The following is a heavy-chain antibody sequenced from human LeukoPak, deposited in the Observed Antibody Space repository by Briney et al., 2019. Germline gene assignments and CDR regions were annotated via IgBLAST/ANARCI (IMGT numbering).Heavy chain of an antibody. CDR2: INHSGST. V-gene: IGHV4-34*01. CDR3: ARGASTPRPYYFDY. J-gene: IGHJ4*02. Sequence: PSETLSLTCAVYGGSFSGYYWSWIRQPPGKGLEWIGEINHSGSTNYNPSLKGRVTISVDTSKNQFSLKLSSVTAADTAVYYCARGASTPRPYYFDYWGQGTLVTVSS. CDR1: GGSFSGYY. D-gene: IGHD2-2*01.